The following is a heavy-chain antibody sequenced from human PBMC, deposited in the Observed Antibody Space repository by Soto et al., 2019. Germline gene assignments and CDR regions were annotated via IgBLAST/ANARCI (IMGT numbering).Heavy chain of an antibody. D-gene: IGHD3-10*01. CDR1: GGSFSGYY. CDR3: ARGGRYYGSGSYNNYYYYYMDV. Sequence: ASETLSLTCAVYGGSFSGYYWSWIRQPPGKGLEWIGEINHSGSTNYNPSLKSRVTISVDTSKNQFSLKLSSVTAADTAVYYCARGGRYYGSGSYNNYYYYYMDVWGKGTTVTVSS. CDR2: INHSGST. J-gene: IGHJ6*03. V-gene: IGHV4-34*01.